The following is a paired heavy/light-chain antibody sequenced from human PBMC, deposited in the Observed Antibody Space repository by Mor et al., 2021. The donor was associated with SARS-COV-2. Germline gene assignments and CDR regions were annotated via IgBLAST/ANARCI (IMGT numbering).Heavy chain of an antibody. Sequence: EVQLLESGGGLVQPGGSLRLSCAASGFTFSSYAMSWVRQAPGKGLEWVSAISGSGGSTYYADSVKGRFTISRDNSKNTLYLQMNSLRAEDTAVYYCAKDPITPPPTMVRVHRWYYMDVWGKGTTVTVSS. CDR1: GFTFSSYA. J-gene: IGHJ6*03. CDR2: ISGSGGST. V-gene: IGHV3-23*01. D-gene: IGHD3-10*01. CDR3: AKDPITPPPTMVRVHRWYYMDV.
Light chain of an antibody. Sequence: EIVLTQSPGTLSLSPGERATLSCRASQSVSSSYLAWYQQKPGQAPRLLIYGASSRATGIPDRFSGSGSGTDFTLTISRLEPEDFAVYYCQQYGSSRLTFGPGTKVDIK. J-gene: IGKJ3*01. CDR1: QSVSSSY. CDR3: QQYGSSRLT. V-gene: IGKV3-20*01. CDR2: GAS.